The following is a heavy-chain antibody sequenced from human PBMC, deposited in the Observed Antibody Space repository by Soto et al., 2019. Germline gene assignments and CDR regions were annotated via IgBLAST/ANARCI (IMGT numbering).Heavy chain of an antibody. V-gene: IGHV4-34*01. J-gene: IGHJ4*02. CDR1: GGSFSGYY. CDR2: INHSGST. D-gene: IGHD6-25*01. Sequence: SETLSLTCAVYGGSFSGYYWSWIRQPPGKGLEWIGEINHSGSTNYNPSLKSRVTISVDTSKNQFSLKLSSVTAADTAVYYCARGRGSGWEYYFDYWGQGTLVTVSS. CDR3: ARGRGSGWEYYFDY.